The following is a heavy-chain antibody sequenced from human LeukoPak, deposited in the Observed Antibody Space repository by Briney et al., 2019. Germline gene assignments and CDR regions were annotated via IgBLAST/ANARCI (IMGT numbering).Heavy chain of an antibody. CDR1: GGSISSYY. V-gene: IGHV4-4*07. CDR2: IYTSGST. Sequence: SETLSLTCTVSGGSISSYYWSWIRQPAGKGLEWIGRIYTSGSTNYNPSLKSRVTMSVDTSKNQFSLKLSSVTAADTAVYYCARDGKRFWSGYLLYMDVWGKGTTVTVSS. J-gene: IGHJ6*03. CDR3: ARDGKRFWSGYLLYMDV. D-gene: IGHD3-3*01.